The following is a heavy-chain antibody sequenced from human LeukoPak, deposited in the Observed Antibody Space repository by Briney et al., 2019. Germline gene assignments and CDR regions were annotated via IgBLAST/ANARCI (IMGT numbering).Heavy chain of an antibody. CDR2: LSGSGGNT. V-gene: IGHV3-23*01. Sequence: GGSLRLSCTASGFTFSSYAMSWVRQAPGKGLEWVSALSGSGGNTYYADSVKGRFTISRDNSKNTLYLQMNSLRAEDTAKYYCAKVTSLCTSTSCVRGGFDYWGQGTLVTVSS. CDR1: GFTFSSYA. D-gene: IGHD2-2*01. CDR3: AKVTSLCTSTSCVRGGFDY. J-gene: IGHJ4*02.